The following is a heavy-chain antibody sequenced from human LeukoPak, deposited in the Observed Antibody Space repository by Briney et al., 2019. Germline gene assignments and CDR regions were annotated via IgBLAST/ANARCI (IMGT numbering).Heavy chain of an antibody. CDR1: GFTFSSYE. Sequence: PGGSLRLSCAASGFTFSSYEMNWVRQAPGKRLEWVSYINDRGDTIYYAESVKGRFTISRDNAKTSLYLQMNSLRADDTAVYYCARTVGATDSLDYWGQGTLVTVSS. J-gene: IGHJ4*02. CDR2: INDRGDTI. D-gene: IGHD1-26*01. V-gene: IGHV3-48*03. CDR3: ARTVGATDSLDY.